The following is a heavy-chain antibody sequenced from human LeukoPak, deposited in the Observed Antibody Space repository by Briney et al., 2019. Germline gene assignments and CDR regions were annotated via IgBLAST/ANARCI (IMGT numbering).Heavy chain of an antibody. CDR1: EFTFSTYA. CDR3: AKGSLMTTPTTEYSDY. D-gene: IGHD4-11*01. V-gene: IGHV3-23*01. J-gene: IGHJ4*02. CDR2: ISGSGDYT. Sequence: AGGSLRLSCAASEFTFSTYAMSWVRQAPGKGLEWVSVISGSGDYTAYAHSVKGRFTMSRDNSKNTLYLQMNGLRAEDTAIYYCAKGSLMTTPTTEYSDYWGQGTLVTVSS.